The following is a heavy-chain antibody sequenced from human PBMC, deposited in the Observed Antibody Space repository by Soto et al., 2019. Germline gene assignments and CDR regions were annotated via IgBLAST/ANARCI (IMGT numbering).Heavy chain of an antibody. J-gene: IGHJ3*02. CDR3: AKVGDYYDSSGYHGDAFDI. CDR2: ISYDGSNK. V-gene: IGHV3-30*18. D-gene: IGHD3-22*01. Sequence: PGGSLRLSCAASGFTFSSYGMHWVRQAPGKGLEWVAVISYDGSNKYYADSVKGRFTISRDNSKNTLYLQMNSLRAEDTAVYYCAKVGDYYDSSGYHGDAFDIWGQGTMVTVSS. CDR1: GFTFSSYG.